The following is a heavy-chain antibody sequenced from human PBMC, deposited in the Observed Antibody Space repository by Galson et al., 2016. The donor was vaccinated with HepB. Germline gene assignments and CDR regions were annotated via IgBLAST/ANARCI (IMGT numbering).Heavy chain of an antibody. CDR3: AKDDGGFGGFDY. Sequence: SLRLSCAASGFTLSSYAMSWVRQAPGKGLEWVSAISNSGDNTFYADSVKGRFTISRDTSRNTLYLQMNSLRAEDTAIYYCAKDDGGFGGFDYWGQGTPVTVSS. D-gene: IGHD3-10*01. J-gene: IGHJ4*02. V-gene: IGHV3-23*01. CDR2: ISNSGDNT. CDR1: GFTLSSYA.